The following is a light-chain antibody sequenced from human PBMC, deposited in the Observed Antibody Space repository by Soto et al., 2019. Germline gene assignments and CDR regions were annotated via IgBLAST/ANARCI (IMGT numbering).Light chain of an antibody. J-gene: IGLJ1*01. V-gene: IGLV2-23*01. Sequence: QSALTQPASVSGSPGQSITISCTGTSSDVGSYNLVSWYQQHPSKAPKLIIYEGSKRPSGVSYRFSGSKSGNTASMTISGLQAEDEADYYCCSYAGSCTHVFGTGTKLTVL. CDR2: EGS. CDR3: CSYAGSCTHV. CDR1: SSDVGSYNL.